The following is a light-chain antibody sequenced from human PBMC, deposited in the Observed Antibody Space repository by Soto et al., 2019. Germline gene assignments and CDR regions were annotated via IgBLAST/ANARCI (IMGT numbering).Light chain of an antibody. J-gene: IGKJ1*01. CDR2: KAS. Sequence: STLSYKIRDRVTITCRASQTISSWLAWYQQKPGKAPKLLIYKASTLKSGVPSRFSGSGSGTEFTLTISSLQPDDFATYYCQHYNSYGTFGQGTKVDI. CDR3: QHYNSYGT. CDR1: QTISSW. V-gene: IGKV1-5*03.